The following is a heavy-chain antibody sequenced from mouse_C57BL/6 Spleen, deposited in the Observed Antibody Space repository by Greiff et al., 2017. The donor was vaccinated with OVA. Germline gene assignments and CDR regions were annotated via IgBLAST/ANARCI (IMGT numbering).Heavy chain of an antibody. Sequence: EVQGVESGGGLVQPKGSLKLSCAASGFSFNTYAMNWVRQAPGKGLEWVARIRSKSNNYATYYDDSVKDRFTISRDDKESMLYLQMNNLKTEDTAVDYCVRHGSNWDEGHFDDWGQGTTLTVSS. D-gene: IGHD4-1*01. CDR1: GFSFNTYA. CDR3: VRHGSNWDEGHFDD. J-gene: IGHJ2*01. CDR2: IRSKSNNYAT. V-gene: IGHV10-1*01.